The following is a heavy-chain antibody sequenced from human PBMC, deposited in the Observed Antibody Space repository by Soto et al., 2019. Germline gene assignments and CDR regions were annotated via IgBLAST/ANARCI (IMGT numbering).Heavy chain of an antibody. V-gene: IGHV4-59*01. D-gene: IGHD4-4*01. CDR1: GGSINNYF. J-gene: IGHJ6*02. CDR2: IHYTGST. CDR3: SRHPEVTKMQYGMEV. Sequence: SETLSRTCTVSGGSINNYFCSWIRQPPGKGLEWIGYIHYTGSTNYNPSLDSRVTISVYTSKNQFALKLSSVTAADTAVYYCSRHPEVTKMQYGMEVWGQGPTVT.